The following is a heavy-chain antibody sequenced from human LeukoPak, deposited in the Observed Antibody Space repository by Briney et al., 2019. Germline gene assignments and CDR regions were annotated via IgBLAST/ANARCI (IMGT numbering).Heavy chain of an antibody. CDR3: VKGVGVSRFNYFDP. CDR2: IWYDASNK. CDR1: GFTFSSFG. Sequence: GGSLRLSCAASGFTFSSFGMHRVRQAPGKGLEWVAVIWYDASNKYYADSVKGRFTISRDHSKNPLFLQMNSLRDDDTAVYYCVKGVGVSRFNYFDPWGQGTLVIVSS. V-gene: IGHV3-33*06. J-gene: IGHJ5*02. D-gene: IGHD6-13*01.